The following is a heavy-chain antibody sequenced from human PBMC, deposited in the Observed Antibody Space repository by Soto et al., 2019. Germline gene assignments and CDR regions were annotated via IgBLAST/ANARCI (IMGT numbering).Heavy chain of an antibody. CDR3: ARDLSRAAFDL. V-gene: IGHV3-7*01. CDR2: IKWDASEK. CDR1: GFTFGSYW. J-gene: IGHJ3*01. Sequence: GGSLRLSCAASGFTFGSYWMSWVRQAPGKGLEWLATIKWDASEKKYVDSVKGRFTMSRDNAKNSLYLQMDSLRAEDTAVYYCARDLSRAAFDLWGQGTMVTVSS.